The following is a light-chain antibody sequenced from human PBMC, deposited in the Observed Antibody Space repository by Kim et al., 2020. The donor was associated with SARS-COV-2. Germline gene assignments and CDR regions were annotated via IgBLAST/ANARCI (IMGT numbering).Light chain of an antibody. CDR1: SRDVGGYTY. CDR3: SSYAGSNNLV. CDR2: VVT. Sequence: GQSVTISCTGTSRDVGGYTYVSGYQQHPGQAPKLMIYVVTKRPSGVPDRFSGSKSGNTASLTVSGLQAEDEADYYCSSYAGSNNLVFGGGTQLTVL. J-gene: IGLJ2*01. V-gene: IGLV2-8*01.